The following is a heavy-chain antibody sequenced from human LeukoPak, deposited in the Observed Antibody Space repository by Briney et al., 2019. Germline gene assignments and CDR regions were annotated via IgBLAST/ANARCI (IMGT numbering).Heavy chain of an antibody. D-gene: IGHD3-16*01. CDR3: ATSYDHGWLIGS. Sequence: SETLSLTCTVSGGSITNDYWNWIRQSSGKQREWIGSIRYSGTINYSPSLKSRITISLDTSKNQFSLKLSSVTAADTAMYYCATSYDHGWLIGSWGQGTLVTVSS. CDR1: GGSITNDY. J-gene: IGHJ4*02. V-gene: IGHV4-59*01. CDR2: IRYSGTI.